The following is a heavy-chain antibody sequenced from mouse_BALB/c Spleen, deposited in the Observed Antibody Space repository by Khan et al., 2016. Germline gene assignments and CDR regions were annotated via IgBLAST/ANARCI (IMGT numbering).Heavy chain of an antibody. Sequence: VRLQQSGPGLVKPGASMKISWKGAGDSFTGDTLNWVRQSPGQNLECIGLMNPSNGVTSYNKKFTGKATCTVDKSSSPAYWELLSRTSEDAAVYFCARGDYHGRSFAYWGQGTQVTVSA. J-gene: IGHJ3*01. CDR1: GDSFTGDT. D-gene: IGHD1-1*01. CDR2: MNPSNGVT. CDR3: ARGDYHGRSFAY. V-gene: IGHV1-18*01.